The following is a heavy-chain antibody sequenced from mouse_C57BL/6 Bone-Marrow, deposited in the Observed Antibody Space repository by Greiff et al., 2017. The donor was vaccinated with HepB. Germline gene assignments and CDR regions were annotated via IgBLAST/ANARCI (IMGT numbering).Heavy chain of an antibody. CDR1: GYTFTSYW. V-gene: IGHV1-69*01. CDR3: AVPPRGWYFDV. J-gene: IGHJ1*03. Sequence: QVQLQQPGAELVMPGASVKLSCKASGYTFTSYWMHWVKQRPGQGLEWIGEIDPSDSYTNYNQKFKGKSTLTVDNSSSTAYMQLSSLTSEDSAVYYWAVPPRGWYFDVGGTGTTVTVSS. CDR2: IDPSDSYT.